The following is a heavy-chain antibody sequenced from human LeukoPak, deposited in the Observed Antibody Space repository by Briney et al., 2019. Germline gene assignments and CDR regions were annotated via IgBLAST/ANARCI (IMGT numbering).Heavy chain of an antibody. CDR3: ATLGVYYYYYMDV. CDR2: INSDGSST. J-gene: IGHJ6*03. Sequence: GGSLRLSCAACGFTFSSYWMHWVRHAPGKGLVWVSRINSDGSSTSYADSVKGRFTISRDNAKNTLYLQMNSLRAEDTAVYYCATLGVYYYYYMDVWGKGTPVTVSS. V-gene: IGHV3-74*01. CDR1: GFTFSSYW.